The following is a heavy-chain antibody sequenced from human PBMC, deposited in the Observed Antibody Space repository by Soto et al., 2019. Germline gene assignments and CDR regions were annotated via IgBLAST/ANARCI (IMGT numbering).Heavy chain of an antibody. CDR3: ASPPSSNRYYYGMDV. Sequence: QVQLVQAGVEVKKPGSSVKVSCKASGGTFSSYAISWVRQAPGQGLEWMGGIIPIFGTANYAQKFQGRVTITADESTSTAYMELSSLRSEDTAVYYCASPPSSNRYYYGMDVWGQGTTVTVSS. D-gene: IGHD4-4*01. CDR1: GGTFSSYA. CDR2: IIPIFGTA. J-gene: IGHJ6*02. V-gene: IGHV1-69*12.